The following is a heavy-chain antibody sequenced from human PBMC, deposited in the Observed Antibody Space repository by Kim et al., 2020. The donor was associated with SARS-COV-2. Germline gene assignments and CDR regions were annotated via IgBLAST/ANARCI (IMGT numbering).Heavy chain of an antibody. D-gene: IGHD1-26*01. J-gene: IGHJ4*02. V-gene: IGHV3-74*01. Sequence: GGSLRLSCAASGFTFSSYWMHWVRQAPGKGLVWVLRINSDGGTTSYADSVKGRFTISRDNAKSTLYLQMNSLRAEDTAVYYCASRRYTGTYYYFDYWGQGTLVTVSS. CDR1: GFTFSSYW. CDR2: INSDGGTT. CDR3: ASRRYTGTYYYFDY.